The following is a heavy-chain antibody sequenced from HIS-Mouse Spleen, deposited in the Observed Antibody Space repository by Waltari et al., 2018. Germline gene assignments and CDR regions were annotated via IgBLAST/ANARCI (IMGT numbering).Heavy chain of an antibody. CDR1: GGSFSGYS. CDR3: ARDYSNYLYYFDY. Sequence: QVQLQQWGAGLLTPSETLSLTCAVDGGSFSGYSWSWILQPPGKGLEWIGEINHSGSTNYNPSLKSRVTISVDTSKNQFSLKLSSVTAADTAVYYCARDYSNYLYYFDYWGQGTLVTVSS. V-gene: IGHV4-34*01. D-gene: IGHD4-4*01. CDR2: INHSGST. J-gene: IGHJ4*02.